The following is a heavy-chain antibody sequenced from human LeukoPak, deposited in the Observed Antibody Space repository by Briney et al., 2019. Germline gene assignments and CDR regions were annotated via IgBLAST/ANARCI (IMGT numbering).Heavy chain of an antibody. V-gene: IGHV5-10-1*01. CDR2: IDTSDSYT. D-gene: IGHD1-14*01. J-gene: IGHJ4*02. CDR3: ARQVDNQHHPYGDFDY. CDR1: GYTFTSYW. Sequence: HGESLKISCKGSGYTFTSYWISWVRQMPGKGLEWMGRIDTSDSYTNYSPSFQGHVTISADKSISTAYLQWSSLKASDTAMYYCARQVDNQHHPYGDFDYWGQGTLVTVSS.